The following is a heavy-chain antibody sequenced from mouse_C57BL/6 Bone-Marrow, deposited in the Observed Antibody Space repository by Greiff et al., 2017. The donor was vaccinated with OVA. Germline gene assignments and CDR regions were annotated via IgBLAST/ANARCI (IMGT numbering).Heavy chain of an antibody. D-gene: IGHD2-5*01. J-gene: IGHJ3*01. CDR2: IDPENGDT. CDR1: GFNIKDDY. V-gene: IGHV14-4*01. Sequence: EVKLVESGAELVRPGASVKLSCTASGFNIKDDYMHWVKQRPEQGLEWIGWIDPENGDTEYASKFQGKATITADTSSNTAYLQLSSLTSEDTAVYYCTIRYSNYAYWGQGTLVTVSA. CDR3: TIRYSNYAY.